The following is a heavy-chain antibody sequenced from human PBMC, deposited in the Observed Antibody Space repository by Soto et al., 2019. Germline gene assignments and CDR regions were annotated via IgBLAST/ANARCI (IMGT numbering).Heavy chain of an antibody. J-gene: IGHJ6*02. D-gene: IGHD3-10*01. Sequence: ASVKISCKASGYTFTSYAMHWVRQAPGQRLEWMGWINAGNGNTKYSQKFQGRVTITRDTSASTAYMELSSLRSEDTAVYYCARWRVGYGSDYGMEVWGQGATVTVSS. V-gene: IGHV1-3*01. CDR3: ARWRVGYGSDYGMEV. CDR1: GYTFTSYA. CDR2: INAGNGNT.